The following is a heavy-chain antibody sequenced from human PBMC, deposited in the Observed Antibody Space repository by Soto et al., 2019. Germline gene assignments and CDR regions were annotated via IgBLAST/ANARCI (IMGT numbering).Heavy chain of an antibody. Sequence: SETLSLTCAVYGGSFSGYYWSWIRQPPGKGLEWIGEINHSGSTNYNPSLKSRVTISVDTSKSQFSLKLSSVTAADTAVYYCARGFSSKMRRYYYYGMDVWGQGTTVTVSS. CDR2: INHSGST. CDR3: ARGFSSKMRRYYYYGMDV. CDR1: GGSFSGYY. V-gene: IGHV4-34*01. J-gene: IGHJ6*02.